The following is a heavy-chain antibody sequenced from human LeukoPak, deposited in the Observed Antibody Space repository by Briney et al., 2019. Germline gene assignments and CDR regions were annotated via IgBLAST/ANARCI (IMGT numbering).Heavy chain of an antibody. CDR3: ARDKVGRNWFDP. V-gene: IGHV4-59*01. CDR2: IYYSGST. CDR1: GPSISSYY. J-gene: IGHJ5*02. Sequence: PSETLSLTCTVSGPSISSYYWSWLRQPPGKGLEWIGYIYYSGSTNYNPSLKSRVTISVDTSKNQFSLKLSSVTAADTAVYYCARDKVGRNWFDPWGQGTLVTVSS.